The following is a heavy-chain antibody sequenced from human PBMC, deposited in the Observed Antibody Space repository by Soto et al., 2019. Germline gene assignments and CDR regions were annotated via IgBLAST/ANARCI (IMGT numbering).Heavy chain of an antibody. D-gene: IGHD7-27*01. CDR1: GFIVSSNY. J-gene: IGHJ3*02. Sequence: PGGSLRLSCAASGFIVSSNYMSWVRQAPGKGLEWVAVTYSGDGTYYADSVKGRFTISRDNSKNTLYLQMNSLRAEDTAVYYCAKGGTGGGGAFDIWGQGTMVTVSS. CDR2: TYSGDGT. CDR3: AKGGTGGGGAFDI. V-gene: IGHV3-53*01.